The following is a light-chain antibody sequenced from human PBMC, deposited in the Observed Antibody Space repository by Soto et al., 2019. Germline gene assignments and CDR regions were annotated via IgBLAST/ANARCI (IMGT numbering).Light chain of an antibody. CDR3: SSYTSSSTHYV. V-gene: IGLV2-14*01. Sequence: QSVLTQPASVSGAPGQSITISCTGTSSDVGGYNYVSWYLQHPGKAPKLMIYEVSNRPSGVSNRFSGSKSGNTASLTISRLQAEDEADYYCSSYTSSSTHYVFGTGTKVTVL. CDR1: SSDVGGYNY. CDR2: EVS. J-gene: IGLJ1*01.